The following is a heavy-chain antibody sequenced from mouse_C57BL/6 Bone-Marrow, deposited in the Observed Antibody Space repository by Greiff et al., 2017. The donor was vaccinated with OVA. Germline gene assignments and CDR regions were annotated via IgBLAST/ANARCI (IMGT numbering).Heavy chain of an antibody. CDR3: ARGVITTVVAHWYFDV. CDR2: IDPNSGGT. V-gene: IGHV1-72*01. J-gene: IGHJ1*03. Sequence: QVQLQQPGAELVKPGASVKLSCKASGYTFTSYWMHWVKQRPGRGLEWIGRIDPNSGGTKYNEKFKSKATLTVDNPSSTAYMQLSSLTSEDSAVYYCARGVITTVVAHWYFDVWGTGTTVTVSS. D-gene: IGHD1-1*01. CDR1: GYTFTSYW.